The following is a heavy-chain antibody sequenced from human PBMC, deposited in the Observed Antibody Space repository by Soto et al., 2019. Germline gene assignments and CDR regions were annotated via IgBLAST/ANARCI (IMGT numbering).Heavy chain of an antibody. Sequence: EVQLLESGGGLVQPGGSLRLSCGASGFTFSNYAMNWVRQAPGKGLAWFSSISGSGGSTYYADSVKGRFTVSRDKFKNTLSLQVISLRVEDTAVYYCAPIDGMAAGGIHNWCQASMVTVS. CDR3: APIDGMAAGGIHN. V-gene: IGHV3-23*01. CDR1: GFTFSNYA. CDR2: ISGSGGST. J-gene: IGHJ4*02. D-gene: IGHD2-15*01.